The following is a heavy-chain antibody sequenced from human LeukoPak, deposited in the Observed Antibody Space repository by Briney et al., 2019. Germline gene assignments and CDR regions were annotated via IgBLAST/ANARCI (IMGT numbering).Heavy chain of an antibody. D-gene: IGHD3-3*01. CDR3: AKDHVSFTIFGVAPQGV. Sequence: GGSLRLSCAASGFTFSSYNMNWVRQAPGKGLEWVSYISSSSGTKYYADSVKGRFTISRDNSKNTLYLQMNSLRAEDTAVYYCAKDHVSFTIFGVAPQGVWGKGTTVTVSS. CDR1: GFTFSSYN. J-gene: IGHJ6*04. V-gene: IGHV3-48*01. CDR2: ISSSSGTK.